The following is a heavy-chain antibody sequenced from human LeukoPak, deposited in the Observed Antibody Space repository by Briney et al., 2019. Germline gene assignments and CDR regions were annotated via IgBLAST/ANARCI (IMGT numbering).Heavy chain of an antibody. CDR2: IKQGGSAK. CDR1: GFTFSSYS. J-gene: IGHJ3*02. CDR3: ARVNPLVAPGALDI. D-gene: IGHD5-12*01. Sequence: PGGSLRLSCAASGFTFSSYSMTWVRQAPGKGLAWVANIKQGGSAKYYMDSVKGRFAISRDNAKNSLYLRMNSLGAEDTAVYYCARVNPLVAPGALDIWGQGTMVAVSS. V-gene: IGHV3-7*01.